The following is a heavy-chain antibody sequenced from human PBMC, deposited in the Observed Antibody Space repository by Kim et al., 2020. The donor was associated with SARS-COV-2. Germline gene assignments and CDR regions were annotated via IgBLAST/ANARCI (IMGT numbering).Heavy chain of an antibody. V-gene: IGHV1-8*01. CDR1: GYTFTSYD. D-gene: IGHD6-13*01. CDR2: MNPNSGNT. CDR3: ARFCRSRVGSSWYYYYYGMDV. J-gene: IGHJ6*02. Sequence: ASVKVSCKASGYTFTSYDINWVRQATGQGLEWMGWMNPNSGNTGYAQKFQGRVTMTRNTSISTAYMELSSLRSEDTAVYYCARFCRSRVGSSWYYYYYGMDVWGQGTTVTVSS.